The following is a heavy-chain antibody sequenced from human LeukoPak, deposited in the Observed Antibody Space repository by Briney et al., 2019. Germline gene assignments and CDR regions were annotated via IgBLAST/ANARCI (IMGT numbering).Heavy chain of an antibody. CDR1: GYTFTNYY. CDR3: ARAHGSGSFNLGY. V-gene: IGHV1-46*01. CDR2: INTSGGST. J-gene: IGHJ4*02. Sequence: EASVKVSCKASGYTFTNYYMHWVRQAPGQGLEWMGIINTSGGSTSYPQKLQGRVTMTRDTSTSTVYMELSSLRSEDTAVYYCARAHGSGSFNLGYWGQGTLVTVSS. D-gene: IGHD3-10*01.